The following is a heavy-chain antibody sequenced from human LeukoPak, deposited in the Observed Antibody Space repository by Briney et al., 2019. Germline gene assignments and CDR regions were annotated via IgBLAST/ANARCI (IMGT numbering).Heavy chain of an antibody. CDR1: GGTLSSYA. J-gene: IGHJ5*02. Sequence: ASVKVSCKASGGTLSSYAISWVRQAPGQGLEWMGGIIPIFGTSNYAQKFQGRVTITTDESTSTAYMELSSLRSEDTAVYYCARDPLHYDSSGYSWSNWFDPWGQGTLVTVSS. D-gene: IGHD3-22*01. CDR3: ARDPLHYDSSGYSWSNWFDP. CDR2: IIPIFGTS. V-gene: IGHV1-69*05.